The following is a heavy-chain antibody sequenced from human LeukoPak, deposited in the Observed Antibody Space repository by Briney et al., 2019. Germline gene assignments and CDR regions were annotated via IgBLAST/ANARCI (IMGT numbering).Heavy chain of an antibody. J-gene: IGHJ5*02. Sequence: SETLSLTCTVSGDSIDSYYWSWIRQPPGKGLEWIGYIYYRGTTSYNPFLKSRATMSVDTSRNQFSLKLTSVTAADTAVYDCARGDYSNYANWFDPWGPGTLVTVSS. CDR3: ARGDYSNYANWFDP. CDR2: IYYRGTT. D-gene: IGHD4-11*01. CDR1: GDSIDSYY. V-gene: IGHV4-59*12.